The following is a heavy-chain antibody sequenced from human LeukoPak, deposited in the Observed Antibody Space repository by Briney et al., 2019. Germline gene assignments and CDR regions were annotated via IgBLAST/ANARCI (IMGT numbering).Heavy chain of an antibody. V-gene: IGHV3-33*06. D-gene: IGHD3-10*01. Sequence: GRSLRLSCAASGFTFSTYGMHWVRQAPGKGLEWVAVVWYDGSNIHYVDSVKGRFTISRDNSKNTLYLQMNSLRAEDTAVYFCAKGAYFSGSYGFAFDYWGQGTLVTVSS. J-gene: IGHJ4*02. CDR2: VWYDGSNI. CDR3: AKGAYFSGSYGFAFDY. CDR1: GFTFSTYG.